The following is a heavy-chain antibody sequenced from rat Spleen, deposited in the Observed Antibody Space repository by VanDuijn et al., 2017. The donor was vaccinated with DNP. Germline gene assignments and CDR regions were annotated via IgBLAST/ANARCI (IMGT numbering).Heavy chain of an antibody. CDR3: ATLNYYASLSGYFDY. Sequence: EVQLVESGGGLVQPGRSLKLSCAASGFTFSDYYMAWVRQAPTKGLEWVASINTGGGNTYYRDSVKGRFTISRDNAKSTLYLQMDSLRSEDTATYYCATLNYYASLSGYFDYWGQGVMVTVSS. CDR2: INTGGGNT. V-gene: IGHV5-25*01. CDR1: GFTFSDYY. D-gene: IGHD1-12*01. J-gene: IGHJ2*01.